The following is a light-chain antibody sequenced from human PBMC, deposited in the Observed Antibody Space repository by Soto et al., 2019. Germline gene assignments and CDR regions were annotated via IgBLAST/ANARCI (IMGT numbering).Light chain of an antibody. Sequence: QSALTQPPSASGSPGQSVATSCTGTSSDVGGYNYVSWYQQRPGKAPKLMIYEVNKRPSGVPDRFSGSKSGNTASLTVSGLQAEDEADYYCSSFAGSANWVFGGGTKLTVL. CDR2: EVN. CDR3: SSFAGSANWV. J-gene: IGLJ3*02. CDR1: SSDVGGYNY. V-gene: IGLV2-8*01.